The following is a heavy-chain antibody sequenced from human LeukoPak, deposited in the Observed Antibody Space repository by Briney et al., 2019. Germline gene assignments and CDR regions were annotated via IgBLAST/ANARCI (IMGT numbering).Heavy chain of an antibody. CDR1: GGSFSGYY. V-gene: IGHV4-34*01. CDR3: ARGRRGTYCSSTSCYLGGWFDP. Sequence: SETLSLTCAVYGGSFSGYYWSWIRQPPGKGLEWIGEINHSGSTNYNPSRKSRVTISVDTSKNQFSLKLSSVTAADTAVYYCARGRRGTYCSSTSCYLGGWFDPWGQGTLVTVSS. J-gene: IGHJ5*02. D-gene: IGHD2-2*01. CDR2: INHSGST.